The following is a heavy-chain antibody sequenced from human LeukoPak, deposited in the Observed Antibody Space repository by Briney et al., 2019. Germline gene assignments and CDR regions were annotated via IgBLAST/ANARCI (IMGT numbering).Heavy chain of an antibody. Sequence: SETLSLTCTVSGGSISSYYWSWIRQPPGKGLEGIGYIYYSGSTNYNPSLKSRVTISVDTSKNQFSLKLSSVTAADTAVYYCARDGGYGGNKGAFDIWGQGTMVTVSS. CDR2: IYYSGST. D-gene: IGHD4-23*01. CDR3: ARDGGYGGNKGAFDI. J-gene: IGHJ3*02. CDR1: GGSISSYY. V-gene: IGHV4-59*01.